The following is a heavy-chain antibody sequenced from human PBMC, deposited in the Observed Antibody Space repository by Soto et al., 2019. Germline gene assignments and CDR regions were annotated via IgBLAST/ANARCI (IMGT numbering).Heavy chain of an antibody. J-gene: IGHJ6*03. CDR1: GFTFSDYY. V-gene: IGHV3-11*01. D-gene: IGHD2-15*01. CDR3: FCSGGSVLDYYMDV. Sequence: QVQLVESGGGLVKPGGSLRLSCAASGFTFSDYYMSWIRQAPGKGLEWVSYISSSGSTIYYADSVKGLFTISRDNAKNSLYLQMNSFGAEDTVVYYWFCSGGSVLDYYMDVWGKGTTVTVS. CDR2: ISSSGSTI.